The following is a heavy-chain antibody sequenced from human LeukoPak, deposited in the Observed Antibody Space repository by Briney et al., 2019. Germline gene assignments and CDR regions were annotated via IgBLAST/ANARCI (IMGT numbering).Heavy chain of an antibody. CDR1: GFTFSSYN. Sequence: PGGSLRLSCAASGFTFSSYNMNWVRQAPGKGLEWVSVIIGSADSTDYADSVKGRFTISRDRSKNTLYLQMNSLTAEDTAVYYCAKGAYDYVEIGYFDYWGQGTMVIVST. J-gene: IGHJ4*02. D-gene: IGHD5-12*01. CDR3: AKGAYDYVEIGYFDY. V-gene: IGHV3-23*01. CDR2: IIGSADST.